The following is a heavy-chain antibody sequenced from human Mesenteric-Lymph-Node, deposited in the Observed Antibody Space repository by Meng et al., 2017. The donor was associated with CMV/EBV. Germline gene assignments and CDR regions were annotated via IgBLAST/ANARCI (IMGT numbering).Heavy chain of an antibody. CDR1: GYTFASYD. Sequence: ASVKVSCKASGYTFASYDINWVRQATGQGLEWMGWIDPNSSNRGHAQKFQGRLTMTRNTSISTVYMELSSLRSEDTAVYYCARIMVGTTDAFDVWGQGTMVTVSS. CDR3: ARIMVGTTDAFDV. CDR2: IDPNSSNR. D-gene: IGHD2-21*02. J-gene: IGHJ3*01. V-gene: IGHV1-8*01.